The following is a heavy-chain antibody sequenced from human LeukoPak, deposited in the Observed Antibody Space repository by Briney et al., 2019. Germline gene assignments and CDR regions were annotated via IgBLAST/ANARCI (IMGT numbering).Heavy chain of an antibody. Sequence: GASVKVSCKASGGTFSSYAISWVRQAPGQGLEWMGRIIPILGIANYAQKFQGRVTITADKSTSTAYMELSSLRSEDTAVYYCARRYCSSTSCSTPYNWFDPWGQGTLVTVSS. CDR3: ARRYCSSTSCSTPYNWFDP. V-gene: IGHV1-69*04. CDR1: GGTFSSYA. J-gene: IGHJ5*02. D-gene: IGHD2-2*01. CDR2: IIPILGIA.